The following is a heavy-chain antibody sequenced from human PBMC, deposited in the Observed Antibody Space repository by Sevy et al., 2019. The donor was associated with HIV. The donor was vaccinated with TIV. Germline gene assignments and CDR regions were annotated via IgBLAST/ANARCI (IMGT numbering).Heavy chain of an antibody. J-gene: IGHJ4*02. CDR3: ATGSTCSYEVGYFDY. Sequence: GGSLRLSCAASGFTFSSYAMSWVRQAPGKGLEWVSVISGNGGYTYYADSVKGRFTISRDTSKNTLYLQMNSLRAEDSAVYSCATGSTCSYEVGYFDYWGQGTLVTVSS. CDR1: GFTFSSYA. D-gene: IGHD2-2*01. V-gene: IGHV3-23*01. CDR2: ISGNGGYT.